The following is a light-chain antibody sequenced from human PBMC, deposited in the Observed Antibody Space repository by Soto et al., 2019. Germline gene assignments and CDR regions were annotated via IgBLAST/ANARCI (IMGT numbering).Light chain of an antibody. J-gene: IGLJ2*01. CDR3: QTWDTVVV. CDR2: LNRDGSH. Sequence: QLVLTQSPSASASLGASVKHTCTLSSGQSDYGIAWHQQQPDKGPRYLMKLNRDGSHNKGDGIPDRFSGSSSGAERYLTISSLQSDDEADYYCQTWDTVVVFGGGTKLTVL. V-gene: IGLV4-69*01. CDR1: SGQSDYG.